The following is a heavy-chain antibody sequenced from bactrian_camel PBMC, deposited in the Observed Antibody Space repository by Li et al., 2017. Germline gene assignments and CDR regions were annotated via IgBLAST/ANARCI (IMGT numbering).Heavy chain of an antibody. V-gene: IGHV3S55*01. CDR2: IRRSGGET. J-gene: IGHJ6*01. CDR3: AARGPYRYTKLSVRDFTY. D-gene: IGHD2*01. Sequence: HVQLVESGGGSVQAGGSLRLSCEAVRSHPDATYCVGWYRLPPGRAPAEREGIAAIRRSGGETWYAGSVKGRFTISQDNAQNTLYLQMDNLKPEDTAVYYCAARGPYRYTKLSVRDFTYWGQGTQVTVS. CDR1: RSHPDATYC.